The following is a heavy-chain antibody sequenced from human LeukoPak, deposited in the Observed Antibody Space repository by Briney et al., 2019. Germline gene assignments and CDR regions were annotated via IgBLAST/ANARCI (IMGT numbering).Heavy chain of an antibody. CDR3: AKDLPLMTTVTPVFDY. V-gene: IGHV3-23*01. Sequence: GGSLRLSCAASGFTFSSYAMSWVRQAPGKGLEWVSAISVSGGSTYYADSVKGRFTISRDNSKNTLYLQMNSLRAEDTAVYYCAKDLPLMTTVTPVFDYWGQGTLVTVSS. D-gene: IGHD4-17*01. J-gene: IGHJ4*02. CDR2: ISVSGGST. CDR1: GFTFSSYA.